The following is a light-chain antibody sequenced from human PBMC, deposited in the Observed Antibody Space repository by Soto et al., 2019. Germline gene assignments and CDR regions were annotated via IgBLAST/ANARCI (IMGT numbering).Light chain of an antibody. CDR1: QSVSSN. Sequence: EIVMTQSPATLSVSPGERATLSCRASQSVSSNLAWYQQKPGQAPRLLIYGASTRATGIPARFSGSGSGTEFTLTISGLQSEDFALYYCQQYNNWPPTFGQGTKVEIK. CDR2: GAS. V-gene: IGKV3-15*01. J-gene: IGKJ1*01. CDR3: QQYNNWPPT.